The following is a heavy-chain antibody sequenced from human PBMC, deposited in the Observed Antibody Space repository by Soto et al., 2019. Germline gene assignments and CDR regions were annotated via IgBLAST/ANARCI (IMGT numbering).Heavy chain of an antibody. Sequence: SETLSLTCGVSGYSISSGYYWGWIRQPLGKGLEWIGSIYHTGSTYYNPSLKSRVTISVDTSKNHFSLKLSSVTAADTAVYYCARGTDYWGQGTVVTVSS. CDR1: GYSISSGYY. CDR3: ARGTDY. V-gene: IGHV4-38-2*01. CDR2: IYHTGST. J-gene: IGHJ4*02.